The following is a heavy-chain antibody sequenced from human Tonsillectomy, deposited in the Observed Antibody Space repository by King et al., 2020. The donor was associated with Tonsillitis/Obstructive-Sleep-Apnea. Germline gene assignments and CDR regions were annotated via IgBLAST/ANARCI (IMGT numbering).Heavy chain of an antibody. J-gene: IGHJ5*02. Sequence: TLKESGPALVKPTQTLTLTCTFSGFSLSTSGMCMSWIRQPPGKALEWLARIDWDDDKYYSTSLKTRLTISKDTSKNQVVLTMTNMVPVDTATYYCARIQPDGSSTGRWFDPWGQGTLVTVSS. CDR1: GFSLSTSGMC. CDR2: IDWDDDK. V-gene: IGHV2-70*11. D-gene: IGHD2-2*01. CDR3: ARIQPDGSSTGRWFDP.